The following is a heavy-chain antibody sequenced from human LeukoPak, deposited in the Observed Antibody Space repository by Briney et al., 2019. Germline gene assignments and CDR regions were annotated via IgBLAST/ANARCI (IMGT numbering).Heavy chain of an antibody. J-gene: IGHJ4*02. V-gene: IGHV4-39*01. D-gene: IGHD6-13*01. Sequence: PSETLSLTCTVSGGSISSSSYYWGWIRQPPGKGLACIGSIYHSGTTYYNPSLKSRVTISVDTSKNQFSLKLSSVTAADTAIYYCASQAILAAADTDYWGQGTLVTVSS. CDR3: ASQAILAAADTDY. CDR2: IYHSGTT. CDR1: GGSISSSSYY.